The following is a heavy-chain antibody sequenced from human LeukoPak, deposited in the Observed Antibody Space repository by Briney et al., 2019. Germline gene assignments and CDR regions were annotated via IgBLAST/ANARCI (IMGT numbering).Heavy chain of an antibody. V-gene: IGHV3-49*03. J-gene: IGHJ4*02. CDR2: IRSKAYGGTT. Sequence: GGSLRLSCTASGFTSGDYAMSWFRQAPGKGLEWVGFIRSKAYGGTTEYAASVKGRFTISRDDSKSIAYLQMNSLKTEDTAVYYCTRDLSGSIAAAGTDYWGQGTLVTVSS. CDR3: TRDLSGSIAAAGTDY. D-gene: IGHD6-13*01. CDR1: GFTSGDYA.